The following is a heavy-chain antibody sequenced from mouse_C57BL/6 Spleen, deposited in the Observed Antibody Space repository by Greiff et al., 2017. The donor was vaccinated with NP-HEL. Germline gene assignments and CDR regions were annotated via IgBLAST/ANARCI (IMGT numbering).Heavy chain of an antibody. Sequence: VKLMESGAELARPGASVKMSCKASGYTFTSYTMHWVKQRPGQGLEWIGYINPSSGYTKYNQKFKDKATLTADKSSSTAYMQLSSLTSEDSAVYYCARSYLYAMDYWGQGTSVTVSS. CDR1: GYTFTSYT. CDR3: ARSYLYAMDY. J-gene: IGHJ4*01. CDR2: INPSSGYT. D-gene: IGHD5-5*01. V-gene: IGHV1-4*01.